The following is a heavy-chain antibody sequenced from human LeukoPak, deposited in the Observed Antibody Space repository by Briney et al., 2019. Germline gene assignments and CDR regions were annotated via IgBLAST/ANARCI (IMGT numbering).Heavy chain of an antibody. V-gene: IGHV4-39*07. D-gene: IGHD3-16*01. CDR2: IYYSGST. J-gene: IGHJ6*03. Sequence: SETLSLTCTVSGGSISSNSYYWGWIRQPPGTGLKWIGSIYYSGSTYYNPSLKSRVTISVDTSKNQFSLKLSSVTAADTAVYYCARETSQKGAHYMDVWGKGTTVTISS. CDR3: ARETSQKGAHYMDV. CDR1: GGSISSNSYY.